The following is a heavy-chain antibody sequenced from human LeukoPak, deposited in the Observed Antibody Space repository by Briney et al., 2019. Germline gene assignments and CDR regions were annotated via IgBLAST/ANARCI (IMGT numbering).Heavy chain of an antibody. J-gene: IGHJ2*01. D-gene: IGHD6-19*01. Sequence: PGGSLRLSCAASGFTFSSYWMHWVRQAPGKGLVWVSRINSDGSSTSYADSVKGRFTISRDNAKNTVYLQMNSLRGDDTAVYYCARVAVAPIRDWYFDLWGRGTLVSVS. CDR1: GFTFSSYW. CDR2: INSDGSST. CDR3: ARVAVAPIRDWYFDL. V-gene: IGHV3-74*01.